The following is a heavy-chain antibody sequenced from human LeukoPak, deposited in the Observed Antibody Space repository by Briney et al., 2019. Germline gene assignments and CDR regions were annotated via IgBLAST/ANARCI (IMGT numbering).Heavy chain of an antibody. D-gene: IGHD4-23*01. CDR1: GFTFSDYY. Sequence: GGSLRLSCAASGFTFSDYYMSWIRQAPGKGLEWVSYISSSGSTIYYADPVKGRFTISRDNAKNSLYLQMNSLRAEDTAVYYCARGGSNYGGNRRYHYYYYYMDVWGKGTTVTVSS. CDR2: ISSSGSTI. V-gene: IGHV3-11*04. J-gene: IGHJ6*03. CDR3: ARGGSNYGGNRRYHYYYYYMDV.